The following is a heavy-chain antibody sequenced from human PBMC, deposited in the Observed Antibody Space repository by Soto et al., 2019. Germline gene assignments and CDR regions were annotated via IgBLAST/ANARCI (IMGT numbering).Heavy chain of an antibody. CDR1: GFTFSSYW. J-gene: IGHJ4*02. D-gene: IGHD2-15*01. V-gene: IGHV3-74*01. CDR3: VRMCPVVAPATREDF. CDR2: INSDGSST. Sequence: GGSLRLSCAASGFTFSSYWMHWVRQAPGKGLVWVSRINSDGSSTSYADSVKGRFTISRDNAKNTLYLQMNSLRAEDTAVYYCVRMCPVVAPATREDFWGPGTLVTVAS.